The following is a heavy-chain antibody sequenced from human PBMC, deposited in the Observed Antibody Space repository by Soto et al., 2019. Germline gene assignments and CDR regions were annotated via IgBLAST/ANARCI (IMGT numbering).Heavy chain of an antibody. Sequence: QLQLQASVPGLVKTSETLSLRCSVSGGSITATGYYWTWIRQPPGKGLEWIGRTLHSGSTDYHVSVRGRVTISADTSKKLFTLNLTSVTAADTAGYYCATTLRFGHPLWDWGQGLLVTVSS. V-gene: IGHV4-39*01. D-gene: IGHD2-21*01. CDR2: TLHSGST. J-gene: IGHJ4*02. CDR3: ATTLRFGHPLWD. CDR1: GGSITATGYY.